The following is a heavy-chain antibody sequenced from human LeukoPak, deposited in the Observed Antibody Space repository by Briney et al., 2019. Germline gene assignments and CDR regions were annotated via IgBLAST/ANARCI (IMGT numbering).Heavy chain of an antibody. CDR2: IHTRGST. CDR3: ARGPASTELWLDYFDY. Sequence: PSQTLSLTCTVSGGSISSGTYYWSWIRQPAGKGLEWIGRIHTRGSTNYNPSLKGRVTISVDTSKNQFSLKLNSVTAADTAVYYCARGPASTELWLDYFDYWGQGTLVTVSS. D-gene: IGHD3-22*01. V-gene: IGHV4-61*02. J-gene: IGHJ4*02. CDR1: GGSISSGTYY.